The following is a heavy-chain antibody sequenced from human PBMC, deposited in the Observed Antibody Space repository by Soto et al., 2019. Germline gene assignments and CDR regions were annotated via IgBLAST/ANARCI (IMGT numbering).Heavy chain of an antibody. CDR3: ARQGFGELHGLVDV. J-gene: IGHJ6*02. Sequence: QVQLQESGPRLVKPSETLSLTCTVSGGSLRSYYCSWFRQPPGKGLEWVGYINYSGGTFYNPSLKGRVTLSVDTSNNRYSLMVNSVTATDTAGYCCARQGFGELHGLVDVWGQGTTVTVSS. V-gene: IGHV4-59*08. CDR1: GGSLRSYY. D-gene: IGHD3-10*01. CDR2: INYSGGT.